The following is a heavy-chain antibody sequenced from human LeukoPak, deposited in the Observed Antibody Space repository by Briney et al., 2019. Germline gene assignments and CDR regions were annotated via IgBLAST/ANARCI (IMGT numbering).Heavy chain of an antibody. Sequence: GGSLRLSCAASGFTFSSYAMSWVRQAPGKGLEWVSTISGSGGSTYYADSVKGRFTISRDNSKNTLYLQMNSLRAEDTAVYYCAKGYDSSGYYFNSHDYWGQGTLVTVSS. D-gene: IGHD3-22*01. CDR1: GFTFSSYA. J-gene: IGHJ4*02. V-gene: IGHV3-23*01. CDR2: ISGSGGST. CDR3: AKGYDSSGYYFNSHDY.